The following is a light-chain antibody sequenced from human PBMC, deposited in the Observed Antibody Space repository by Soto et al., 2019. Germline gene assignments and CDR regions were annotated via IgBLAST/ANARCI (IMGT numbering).Light chain of an antibody. Sequence: AIQLTQSPSSLSASVGDRVTITCRASQDIRGALAWYQQKPGKAPKFLIFDVSTLQSGVPSRFSGSGSGTDFSLTISSLKPEDFGTYYCQQFNTYLITCGQGTRLEIK. J-gene: IGKJ5*01. V-gene: IGKV1-13*02. CDR2: DVS. CDR1: QDIRGA. CDR3: QQFNTYLIT.